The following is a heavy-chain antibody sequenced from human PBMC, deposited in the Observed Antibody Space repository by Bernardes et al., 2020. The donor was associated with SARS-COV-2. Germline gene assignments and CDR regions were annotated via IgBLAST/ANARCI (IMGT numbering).Heavy chain of an antibody. Sequence: GGSLRRSCAGSGFTFSNYAMSWVRRAPGKGLEWVSAISGSGGKTYYADSVKGRFSIFRDNSKNMLYLQMNSLRVDDTAVYYCAKVGCGGDCYLGIESWGQGTLVTVSS. CDR1: GFTFSNYA. CDR2: ISGSGGKT. J-gene: IGHJ4*02. D-gene: IGHD2-21*02. CDR3: AKVGCGGDCYLGIES. V-gene: IGHV3-23*01.